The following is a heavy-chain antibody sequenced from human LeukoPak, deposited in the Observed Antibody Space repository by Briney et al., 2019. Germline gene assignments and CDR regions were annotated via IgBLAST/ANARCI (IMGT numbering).Heavy chain of an antibody. V-gene: IGHV4-4*02. CDR2: IYHSGST. CDR3: ARFGGIVGATSVR. Sequence: GSLRLSCAVSGFTFSSYAMSWVRQPPGKGLEWIGEIYHSGSTNYNPSLKSRVTISVDKSKNQFSLKLSSVTAADTAVYYCARFGGIVGATSVRWGQGTLVTVSS. J-gene: IGHJ4*02. CDR1: GFTFSSYAM. D-gene: IGHD1-26*01.